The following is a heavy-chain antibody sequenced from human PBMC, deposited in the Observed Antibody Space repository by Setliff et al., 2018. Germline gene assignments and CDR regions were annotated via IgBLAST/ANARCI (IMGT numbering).Heavy chain of an antibody. D-gene: IGHD5-12*01. V-gene: IGHV1-69*10. CDR1: GGTFSSYA. Sequence: ASVKVSCKASGGTFSSYAISWVRQAPGQGLEWMGGTIPILGIANYAQKFQGRVTITADESTSTAYMELSSLRSEDTAVYYCARSSPDGYNLGYYYYGMDVWGQGTTVTVSS. J-gene: IGHJ6*02. CDR3: ARSSPDGYNLGYYYYGMDV. CDR2: TIPILGIA.